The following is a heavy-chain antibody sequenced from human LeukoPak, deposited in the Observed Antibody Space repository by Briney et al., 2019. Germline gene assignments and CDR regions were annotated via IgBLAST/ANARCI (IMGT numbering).Heavy chain of an antibody. J-gene: IGHJ3*02. D-gene: IGHD5-12*01. CDR3: ASDRSGIVATPGAFDI. CDR1: GFTFSSYS. CDR2: ISSSSSYI. V-gene: IGHV3-21*01. Sequence: GGSLRLSCAASGFTFSSYSMNWVRQAPGKGLEWVSSISSSSSYIYYADSVKGRFTISRDNAKNSLYLQMNSLRAEDTAVYYCASDRSGIVATPGAFDIWGQGTMVTVSS.